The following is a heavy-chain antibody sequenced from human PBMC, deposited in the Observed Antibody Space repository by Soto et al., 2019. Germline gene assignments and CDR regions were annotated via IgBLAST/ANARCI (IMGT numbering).Heavy chain of an antibody. J-gene: IGHJ4*02. CDR1: GGSIGTYY. CDR3: ARALTYYYDSSGYPWGY. D-gene: IGHD3-22*01. V-gene: IGHV4-59*01. Sequence: QVQLQESGPGLVKPSETLSLTCTVSGGSIGTYYWSWLRQPPGQGLEWIGYIYHSGTTKYNPSLKSRVTISVDTSENQLSLKRSSVTAADTAVYYCARALTYYYDSSGYPWGYWGQGILVTVSS. CDR2: IYHSGTT.